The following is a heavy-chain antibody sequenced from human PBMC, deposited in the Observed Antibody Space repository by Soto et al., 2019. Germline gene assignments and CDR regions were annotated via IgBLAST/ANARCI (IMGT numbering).Heavy chain of an antibody. Sequence: GGSLRLSCSASGFTFSSYAMHWVRQAPGKGLEYVSAISSNGGSTYYADSVKGRFTISRDNSKNTLYLQMSSLRAEDTAVYYCVKDHRAQDYYDSSGHYSDAFDIWGQGTMVTVSS. CDR3: VKDHRAQDYYDSSGHYSDAFDI. V-gene: IGHV3-64D*08. CDR1: GFTFSSYA. CDR2: ISSNGGST. D-gene: IGHD3-22*01. J-gene: IGHJ3*02.